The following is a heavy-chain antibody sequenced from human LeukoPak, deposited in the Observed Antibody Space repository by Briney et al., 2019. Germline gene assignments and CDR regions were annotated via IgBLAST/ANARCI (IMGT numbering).Heavy chain of an antibody. V-gene: IGHV3-48*01. D-gene: IGHD5-24*01. Sequence: PGGSLRLSCAASGFTFSSYGMNWVRQAPGKGLEWVSYISGSTSTIYYADSVKGRFTISTDKSKSILYLQMNSLRVEDTAVYFCARGLPGGTARQLAVFDHWGQGTLVTVSS. CDR1: GFTFSSYG. CDR2: ISGSTSTI. CDR3: ARGLPGGTARQLAVFDH. J-gene: IGHJ4*02.